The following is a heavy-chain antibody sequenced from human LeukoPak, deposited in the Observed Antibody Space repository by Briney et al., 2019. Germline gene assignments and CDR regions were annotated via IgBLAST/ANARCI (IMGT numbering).Heavy chain of an antibody. CDR2: IRYDGSNK. CDR1: GFTFSGYG. CDR3: ARGPSGYHNT. D-gene: IGHD5-12*01. V-gene: IGHV3-30*02. J-gene: IGHJ4*02. Sequence: GGSLRLSCAASGFTFSGYGMHWVRQAPGKGLEWVAFIRYDGSNKYYADSVKGRFTISRDNSKNTLYLQMNSLRAEDTAVNYCARGPSGYHNTGGQGTLVTVSS.